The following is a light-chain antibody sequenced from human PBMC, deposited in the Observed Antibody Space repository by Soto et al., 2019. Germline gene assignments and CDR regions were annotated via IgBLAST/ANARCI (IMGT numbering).Light chain of an antibody. Sequence: EIVLTQSPGTLSLSPGKRVTLSCRASQSVTSNHLAWYQQKPGQAPRLLIYGASRRATGIPDRFSGSGSGPDFTLTISSLEPEDFAVYYCQQYDSSSHGTFGQGPRLESK. CDR3: QQYDSSSHGT. V-gene: IGKV3-20*01. J-gene: IGKJ5*01. CDR1: QSVTSNH. CDR2: GAS.